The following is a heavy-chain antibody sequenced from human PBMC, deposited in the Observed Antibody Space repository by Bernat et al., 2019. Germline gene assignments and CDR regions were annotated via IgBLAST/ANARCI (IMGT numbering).Heavy chain of an antibody. V-gene: IGHV1-2*04. CDR3: ARDKGFGEFSRGATFDY. D-gene: IGHD3-10*01. Sequence: QVQLVQSGAEVKKPGASVKVSCKASGYTFTGYYMHWVRQAPGQGLEWMGWINPNSGGTNYAQKCQGWVTMTRDTSISTAYMERSRLRSDDTAVYYCARDKGFGEFSRGATFDYWGQGTLVTVSS. J-gene: IGHJ4*02. CDR1: GYTFTGYY. CDR2: INPNSGGT.